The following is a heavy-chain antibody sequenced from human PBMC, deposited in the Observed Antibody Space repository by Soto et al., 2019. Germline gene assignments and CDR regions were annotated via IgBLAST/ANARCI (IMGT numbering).Heavy chain of an antibody. V-gene: IGHV1-2*02. CDR3: ARPTYTTTWSEDY. J-gene: IGHJ4*02. Sequence: ASVKVSCKASGYIFTDYYIHWIRQAPGQGLEWVGWINPNSGDTSYAQRFQGRVTMARDTSISTAYLELPRLTSDDTAVYYCARPTYTTTWSEDYWGQGTLVTVSS. CDR2: INPNSGDT. CDR1: GYIFTDYY. D-gene: IGHD6-13*01.